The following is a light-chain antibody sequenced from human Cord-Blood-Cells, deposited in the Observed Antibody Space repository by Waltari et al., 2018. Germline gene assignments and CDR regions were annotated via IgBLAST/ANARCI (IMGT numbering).Light chain of an antibody. CDR3: QQYGSSPYS. CDR2: GAS. V-gene: IGKV3-20*01. Sequence: EIVLTQSPGTLSLSPGERATISCRASQSVSSSYLAWYQQKPGQAPRRLIDGASSRATGIPDRFSGSGSGTEFTLTISRLEPEDFAVYYCQQYGSSPYSFGQGTKLEIK. J-gene: IGKJ2*03. CDR1: QSVSSSY.